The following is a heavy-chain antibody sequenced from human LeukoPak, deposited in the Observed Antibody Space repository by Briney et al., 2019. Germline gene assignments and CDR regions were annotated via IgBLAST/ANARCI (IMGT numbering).Heavy chain of an antibody. CDR1: GFTFSSYS. J-gene: IGHJ4*02. V-gene: IGHV3-48*02. D-gene: IGHD6-13*01. CDR3: ARETRGYSSSWTPGDY. CDR2: ISSGSSTI. Sequence: GSLRLPCAASGFTFSSYSMNWVRQAPGKGLEWVSYISSGSSTIYYADSVKGRFTISRDNAKNSLYLQMNSLRDEDTAVYYCARETRGYSSSWTPGDYWGQGTLVTVSS.